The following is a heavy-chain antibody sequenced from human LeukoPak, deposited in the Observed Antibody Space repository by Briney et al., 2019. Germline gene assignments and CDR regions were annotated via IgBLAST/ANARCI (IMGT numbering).Heavy chain of an antibody. CDR1: GGTFSSYA. V-gene: IGHV1-69*05. J-gene: IGHJ6*03. CDR2: IIPIFGTA. D-gene: IGHD5-12*01. Sequence: ASVKVSCKASGGTFSSYAISWVRQAPGQGLEWMGGIIPIFGTANYAQKFQGRVTITTDESTSTAYMELSSLRSEDTAVYYCARDHRIVATMFHYYYYMDVWGKGTTVTVSS. CDR3: ARDHRIVATMFHYYYYMDV.